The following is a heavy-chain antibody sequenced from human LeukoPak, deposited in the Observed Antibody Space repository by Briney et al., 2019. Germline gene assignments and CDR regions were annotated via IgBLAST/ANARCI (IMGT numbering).Heavy chain of an antibody. CDR3: ARGGDYLFDY. CDR1: GGSISSYY. J-gene: IGHJ4*02. Sequence: SETLSLTCTVFGGSISSYYWSWIRQPPGKGLECIGYIYYSGTTNYNPSLKSRVTISVDTSKNQFSLKLRSVTAADTAVYYCARGGDYLFDYWGQGTLVTVSS. D-gene: IGHD4-17*01. V-gene: IGHV4-59*01. CDR2: IYYSGTT.